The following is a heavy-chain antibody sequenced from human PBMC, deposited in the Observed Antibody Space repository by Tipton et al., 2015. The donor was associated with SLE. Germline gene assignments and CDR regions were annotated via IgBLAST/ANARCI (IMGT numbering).Heavy chain of an antibody. Sequence: SLRLSCAASGFTFDDYAMHWVRQVPGKGLEWLSGMSWNGGYIDYADSVKGRLTISRDSTKNSLYLQMDSLRAEDTALYYCVRVVAYLFPFFDYWGQGTLVTVSS. CDR3: VRVVAYLFPFFDY. V-gene: IGHV3-9*01. CDR1: GFTFDDYA. D-gene: IGHD2-2*01. CDR2: MSWNGGYI. J-gene: IGHJ4*02.